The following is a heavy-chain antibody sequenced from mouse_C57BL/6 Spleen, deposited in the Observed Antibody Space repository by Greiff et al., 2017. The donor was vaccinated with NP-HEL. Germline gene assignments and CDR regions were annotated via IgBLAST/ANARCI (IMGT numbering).Heavy chain of an antibody. CDR1: GYAFSSSW. CDR3: ARAGGYGPGWYFDV. CDR2: IYPGDGDT. Sequence: QVQLKESGPELVKPGASVKISCKASGYAFSSSWMNWVKQRPGKGLEWIGRIYPGDGDTNYNGKFKGKATLTADKSSSTAYMQLSSLTSEDSAVYFCARAGGYGPGWYFDVWGTGTTVTVSS. D-gene: IGHD2-2*01. V-gene: IGHV1-82*01. J-gene: IGHJ1*03.